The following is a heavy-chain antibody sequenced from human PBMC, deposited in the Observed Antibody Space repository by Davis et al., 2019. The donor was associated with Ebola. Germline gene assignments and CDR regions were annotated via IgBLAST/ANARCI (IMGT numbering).Heavy chain of an antibody. V-gene: IGHV4-61*09. CDR1: GGSLSSGSYY. J-gene: IGHJ5*02. D-gene: IGHD4-17*01. CDR3: ARGKTTVTGWFDP. CDR2: IYTSGST. Sequence: PSETLSLTCTVSGGSLSSGSYYWSWIRQPAGKGLEWIGHIYTSGSTNYNPSLKSRVTISVDTSKNQFALKLSSVTAADTAVYYCARGKTTVTGWFDPWGQGTLVTVSS.